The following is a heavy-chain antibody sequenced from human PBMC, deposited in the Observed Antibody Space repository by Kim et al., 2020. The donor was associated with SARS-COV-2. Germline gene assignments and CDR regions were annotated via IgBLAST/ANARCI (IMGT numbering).Heavy chain of an antibody. Sequence: TAYAASVKGRFTISRDDSKNTAYLQMNSLKTEDTAVYYCTPAYYYAPFDYWGQGTLVTVSS. D-gene: IGHD3-10*01. V-gene: IGHV3-73*01. CDR2: T. J-gene: IGHJ4*02. CDR3: TPAYYYAPFDY.